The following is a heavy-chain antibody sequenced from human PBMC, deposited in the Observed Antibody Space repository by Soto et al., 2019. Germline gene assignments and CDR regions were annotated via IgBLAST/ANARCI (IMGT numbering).Heavy chain of an antibody. CDR2: INHSGST. V-gene: IGHV4-34*01. Sequence: QVQLQQWGAGLLKPSETLSLTCAVYGGSFSGYYWSWIRQPPGKGLEWIGEINHSGSTNYNPSLKSRDTISVDTSKNQFSLKLSSVTAADTAVYYGARGGQQQLVRVRGYCDYWGQGTLVTVSS. CDR3: ARGGQQQLVRVRGYCDY. CDR1: GGSFSGYY. D-gene: IGHD6-13*01. J-gene: IGHJ4*02.